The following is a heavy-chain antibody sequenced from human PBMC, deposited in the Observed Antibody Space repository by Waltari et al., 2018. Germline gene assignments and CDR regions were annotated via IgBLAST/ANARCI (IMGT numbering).Heavy chain of an antibody. V-gene: IGHV3-48*01. D-gene: IGHD6-6*01. J-gene: IGHJ5*02. Sequence: EVQLVESGGGLVQPGGSLRLSCAASGFTFSSYSMNWVRQAPGKGLEWVYYISSSSSTIYYADAGKGRFTISRDNAKNSLYLQMNSLRAEDTAVYYCARDRGQYSSSRAFDPWGQGTLVTVSS. CDR3: ARDRGQYSSSRAFDP. CDR1: GFTFSSYS. CDR2: ISSSSSTI.